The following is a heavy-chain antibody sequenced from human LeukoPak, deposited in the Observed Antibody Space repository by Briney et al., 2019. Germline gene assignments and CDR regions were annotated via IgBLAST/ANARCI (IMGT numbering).Heavy chain of an antibody. CDR3: ASAGGCCSSVCLYSGLWNYSCYYFRVL. CDR2: INTSGGST. J-gene: IGHJ6*04. D-gene: IGHD2-2*01. V-gene: IGHV1-46*01. Sequence: ASVKVSCKASGYTFTSYYMHWVRQAPGQGLEWMGIINTSGGSTSYAQKFQGRVTMIRDTSTSRVYMELRSQSSEDTAVYYCASAGGCCSSVCLYSGLWNYSCYYFRVLWGKEPTVTVSS. CDR1: GYTFTSYY.